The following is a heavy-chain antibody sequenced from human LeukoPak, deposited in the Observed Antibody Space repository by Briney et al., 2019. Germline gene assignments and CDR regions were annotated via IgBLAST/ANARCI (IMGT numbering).Heavy chain of an antibody. CDR1: GFTFSSHG. Sequence: GGSLRLSCAASGFTFSSHGMSWVRQAPGKGLEWVSAISGSGGSTYYADSVKGRFTISRDNSKNTLYLQMNSLRAEDTAVYYCAMVVKEAYYDSSGPEGGLHYWGQGTLVTVSS. D-gene: IGHD3-22*01. J-gene: IGHJ4*02. CDR2: ISGSGGST. V-gene: IGHV3-23*01. CDR3: AMVVKEAYYDSSGPEGGLHY.